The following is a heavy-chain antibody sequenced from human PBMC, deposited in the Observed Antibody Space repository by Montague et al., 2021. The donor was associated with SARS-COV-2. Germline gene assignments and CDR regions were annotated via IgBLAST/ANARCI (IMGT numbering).Heavy chain of an antibody. CDR2: TYYRSKWYN. Sequence: SAISGDSVSSNSAASNRIRQSPSRPLDSLGRTYYRSKWYNEYALSVKSRITINPDTSKNQFSLQLNSVTAEDTAVYYCAREQQWLWAVYYYYGMDVRGQGTTVTVSS. V-gene: IGHV6-1*01. CDR3: AREQQWLWAVYYYYGMDV. CDR1: GDSVSSNSAA. J-gene: IGHJ6*02. D-gene: IGHD6-19*01.